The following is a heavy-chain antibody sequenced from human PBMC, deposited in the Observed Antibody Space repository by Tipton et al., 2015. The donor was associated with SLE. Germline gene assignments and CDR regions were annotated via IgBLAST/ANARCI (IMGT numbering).Heavy chain of an antibody. CDR1: GFTFSSYG. V-gene: IGHV3-30*02. J-gene: IGHJ1*01. Sequence: SLRLSCAASGFTFSSYGMHWVRQAPGKGLEWVAFIRYDGSNKYYADSVKGRFTISRDNSKNTLYLQMNSLRAEDTAVYYCAKGALFPSLGAEYFQHWGQGTLVTVSS. CDR3: AKGALFPSLGAEYFQH. D-gene: IGHD2-2*01. CDR2: IRYDGSNK.